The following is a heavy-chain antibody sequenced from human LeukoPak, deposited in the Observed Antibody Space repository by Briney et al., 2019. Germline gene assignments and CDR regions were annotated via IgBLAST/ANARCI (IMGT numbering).Heavy chain of an antibody. D-gene: IGHD2-2*01. CDR3: ARADCSSTSCLNAFDI. CDR2: INPNSGGT. Sequence: ASVKVSCKASGYTFIGYYMHWVRQAPGQGLEWVGRINPNSGGTNYAQKFQGRVTMTRDTSISTAYMELSRLRSDDTAVYYCARADCSSTSCLNAFDIWGQGTMVTVPS. J-gene: IGHJ3*02. V-gene: IGHV1-2*06. CDR1: GYTFIGYY.